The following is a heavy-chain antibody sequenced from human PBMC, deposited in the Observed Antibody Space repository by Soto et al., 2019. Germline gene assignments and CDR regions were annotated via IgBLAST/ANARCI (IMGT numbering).Heavy chain of an antibody. CDR2: IINDGSET. J-gene: IGHJ5*02. Sequence: EVQLVESGGGSVQPGGSLRLSCEASGFMFSNYWMHWVRQAPGKGLEWVSRIINDGSETTYADSVKGRFTISRDNAKNMLFLQMNNQRAGDTAVYDCVRDFWSQIHFYPWGQGTLVTVSS. D-gene: IGHD3-3*01. CDR3: VRDFWSQIHFYP. V-gene: IGHV3-74*01. CDR1: GFMFSNYW.